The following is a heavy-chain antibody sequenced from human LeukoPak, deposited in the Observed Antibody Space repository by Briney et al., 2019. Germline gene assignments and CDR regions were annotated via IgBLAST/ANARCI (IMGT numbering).Heavy chain of an antibody. V-gene: IGHV1-2*02. CDR2: INPNSDFT. D-gene: IGHD2-15*01. CDR3: ARAISGGSPITASDY. J-gene: IGHJ4*02. Sequence: ASVKVSCKASGYTFTGYYMHWVRQVPGQGLEWMGWINPNSDFTNFAQNFQGRVTMTSDTSISTAYMELSRLRSADTAVYYCARAISGGSPITASDYWGQGTLVTVSS. CDR1: GYTFTGYY.